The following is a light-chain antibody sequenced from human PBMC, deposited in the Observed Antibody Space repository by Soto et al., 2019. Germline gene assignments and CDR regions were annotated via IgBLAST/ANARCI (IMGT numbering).Light chain of an antibody. J-gene: IGLJ2*01. CDR1: SSDVGGYNY. CDR3: SSYTSSSPVV. CDR2: DVS. V-gene: IGLV2-14*01. Sequence: QSALTQPASVSGSPGQSITISCTGTSSDVGGYNYVSWYQQHPGKAPKLMIYDVSNRLSGVSNRFSGSKSGNTASLTISGLQAEDEADYYCSSYTSSSPVVFCGGTKVTVL.